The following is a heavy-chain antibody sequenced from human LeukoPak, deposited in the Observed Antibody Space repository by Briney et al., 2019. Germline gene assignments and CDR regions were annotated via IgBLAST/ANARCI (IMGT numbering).Heavy chain of an antibody. J-gene: IGHJ4*02. CDR1: GFTFSSYA. D-gene: IGHD3-9*01. CDR2: ISGSGGST. Sequence: GRSLRLSCAASGFTFSSYAMSWVRQAPGKGLEWVSAISGSGGSTYCADSVKGRFTISRDNSKNTLYLQMNSLRAEDTAVYYCAKGYYDILTGYYFDYWGQGTLVTVSS. CDR3: AKGYYDILTGYYFDY. V-gene: IGHV3-23*01.